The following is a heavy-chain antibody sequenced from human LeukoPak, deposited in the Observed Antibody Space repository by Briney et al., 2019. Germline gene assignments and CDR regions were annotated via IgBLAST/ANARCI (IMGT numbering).Heavy chain of an antibody. D-gene: IGHD6-19*01. J-gene: IGHJ3*02. Sequence: SETLSLTCTVSGGSISSSSYYWGWIRQPPGKGLEWIGNIYYSGSTYYNPSLESRVTISVDTSKNQFSLKLSSVTAADTAVYYCASDGFSSGWYAFDIWGQGTMVTVSS. CDR1: GGSISSSSYY. CDR2: IYYSGST. V-gene: IGHV4-39*01. CDR3: ASDGFSSGWYAFDI.